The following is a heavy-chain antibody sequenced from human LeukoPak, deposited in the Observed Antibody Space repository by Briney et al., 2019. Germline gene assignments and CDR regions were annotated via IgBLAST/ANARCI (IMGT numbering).Heavy chain of an antibody. J-gene: IGHJ6*02. CDR2: IYSGGST. V-gene: IGHV3-53*01. D-gene: IGHD2-15*01. Sequence: GGSLRLSCAASGFTVSSNYMSWVRQAPGKGLEWVSVIYSGGSTYYADSVKGRFTISRDNSKNTLYLQMNSLRAEDTAVYYCARDHCSGGSCRRYYYYGMDVWGQGTTVTVSS. CDR3: ARDHCSGGSCRRYYYYGMDV. CDR1: GFTVSSNY.